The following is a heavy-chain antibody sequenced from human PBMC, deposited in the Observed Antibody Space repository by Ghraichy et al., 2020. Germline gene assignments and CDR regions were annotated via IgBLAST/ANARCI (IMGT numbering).Heavy chain of an antibody. D-gene: IGHD2-15*01. J-gene: IGHJ2*01. Sequence: GSLRLSCTVSGGSISSSSYYWGWIRQPPGKGLEWIGSIYYSGSTYYNPSLKSRVTISVDTSKNQFSLKLSSVTAADTAVYYCARSLGYCSGGSCYLYWYFDLWGRGTLVTVSS. CDR1: GGSISSSSYY. V-gene: IGHV4-39*01. CDR2: IYYSGST. CDR3: ARSLGYCSGGSCYLYWYFDL.